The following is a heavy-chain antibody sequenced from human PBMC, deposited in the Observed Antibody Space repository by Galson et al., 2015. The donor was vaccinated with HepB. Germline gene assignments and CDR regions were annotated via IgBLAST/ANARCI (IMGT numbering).Heavy chain of an antibody. CDR2: IIPILGIA. Sequence: SVKVSCKASGGTFSSYAISWVRQAPGQGLEWMGRIIPILGIANYAQKFQGRVTITADKSTSTAYMELSSLRSEHTAVYYCARDRSPTTVTTALYPRAPSYYYYYGMDVWGQGTTVTVSS. CDR1: GGTFSSYA. J-gene: IGHJ6*02. V-gene: IGHV1-69*04. D-gene: IGHD4-17*01. CDR3: ARDRSPTTVTTALYPRAPSYYYYYGMDV.